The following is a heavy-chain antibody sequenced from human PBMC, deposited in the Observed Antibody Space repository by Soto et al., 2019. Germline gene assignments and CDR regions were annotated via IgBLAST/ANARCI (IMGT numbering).Heavy chain of an antibody. Sequence: TGGSLRISCAASGFTFSSYAMSWVRQAPGKGLEWISAISGSGSSTYYTDSVKGRFTISRDNSKNTLYLQMNSLRAEDTAVYYFAKDLYSSGWYGRVDAFDIWGQGTMVTVSS. CDR1: GFTFSSYA. D-gene: IGHD6-19*01. CDR3: AKDLYSSGWYGRVDAFDI. J-gene: IGHJ3*02. CDR2: ISGSGSST. V-gene: IGHV3-23*01.